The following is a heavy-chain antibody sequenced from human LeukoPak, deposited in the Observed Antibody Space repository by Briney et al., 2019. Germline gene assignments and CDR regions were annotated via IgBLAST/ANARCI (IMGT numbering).Heavy chain of an antibody. Sequence: PSETLSLTCTVSGGSISSSSYYWGWIRQPPGKGLEWIGSIFYSGTTYYNSSLKSRVTISVDTSKNQFSLKLSSVAAADTAVYYCARRGYASGFDYWGQGTLVTVSS. CDR1: GGSISSSSYY. CDR2: IFYSGTT. D-gene: IGHD1-26*01. V-gene: IGHV4-39*01. J-gene: IGHJ4*02. CDR3: ARRGYASGFDY.